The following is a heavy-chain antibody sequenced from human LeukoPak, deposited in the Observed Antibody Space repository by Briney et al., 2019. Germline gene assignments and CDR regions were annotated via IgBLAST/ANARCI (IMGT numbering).Heavy chain of an antibody. Sequence: SETLSLTCTVSGGSIRSYYWSWIRQPPGKGLEWFGYISYSGNTNYNPSLKSRATLSVDTSKNRFSLRLSSVTAADTAVYYCARAGRIEATGSYYFDYWGQGTLVTVSS. J-gene: IGHJ4*02. D-gene: IGHD6-13*01. CDR1: GGSIRSYY. CDR2: ISYSGNT. V-gene: IGHV4-59*01. CDR3: ARAGRIEATGSYYFDY.